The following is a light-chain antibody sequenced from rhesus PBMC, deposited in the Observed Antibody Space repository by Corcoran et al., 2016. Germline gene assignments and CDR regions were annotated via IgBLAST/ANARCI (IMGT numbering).Light chain of an antibody. J-gene: IGKJ1*01. CDR1: QGITND. V-gene: IGKV1-25*01. Sequence: DIQMTQSPSSLSASVGDRVTITCRASQGITNDLAWYQQKPGETPKLLIYEASSLQSGIPSRFSCSGSWTDFTLTISSLQSEDFATYYCQHYYSTPWTFGQGTKVEIK. CDR3: QHYYSTPWT. CDR2: EAS.